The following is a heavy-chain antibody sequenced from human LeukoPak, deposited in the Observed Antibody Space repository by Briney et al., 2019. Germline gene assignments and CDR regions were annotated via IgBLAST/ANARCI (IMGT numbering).Heavy chain of an antibody. CDR2: IYPGDSDT. Sequence: GGSLRLSCKGSGYSFTSYWIGWVRQMPGKGLEWMGIIYPGDSDTRYSPSFQGQVTISADKSISTAYLQWSSLKASDTPMYYCARQSSGWYLGDYWGQGTLVTVSS. CDR3: ARQSSGWYLGDY. D-gene: IGHD6-19*01. CDR1: GYSFTSYW. J-gene: IGHJ4*02. V-gene: IGHV5-51*01.